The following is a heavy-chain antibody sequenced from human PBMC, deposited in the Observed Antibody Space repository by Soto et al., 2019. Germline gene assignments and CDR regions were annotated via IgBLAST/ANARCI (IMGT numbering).Heavy chain of an antibody. CDR1: GSTFSSHA. CDR3: AKLASDSGDYGGFDY. D-gene: IGHD4-17*01. V-gene: IGHV3-23*01. CDR2: IRGSGTST. Sequence: GGSLRLSCAASGSTFSSHAMSWVRQAPGQGLEWVSSIRGSGTSTYYADSVKGRSTISRDNSNNTLYLQMNSLSAEDTALYFCAKLASDSGDYGGFDYWGQGTLVTVSS. J-gene: IGHJ4*02.